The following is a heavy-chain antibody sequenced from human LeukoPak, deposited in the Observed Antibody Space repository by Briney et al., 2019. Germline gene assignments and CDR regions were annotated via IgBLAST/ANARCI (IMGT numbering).Heavy chain of an antibody. V-gene: IGHV4-30-2*01. CDR1: GGSISSGGYY. Sequence: SETLSLTCTVSGGSISSGGYYWSWIRQPPGKGLEWIGYIYHSGSTYYNPSLKSRVTISVDRSKNQFSLKLSSVTAADTAVYYCASWGSSYAFDIWGQGTMVTVSS. CDR3: ASWGSSYAFDI. J-gene: IGHJ3*02. CDR2: IYHSGST. D-gene: IGHD6-6*01.